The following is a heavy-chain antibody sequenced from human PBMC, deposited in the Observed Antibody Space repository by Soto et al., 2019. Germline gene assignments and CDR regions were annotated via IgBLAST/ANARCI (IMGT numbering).Heavy chain of an antibody. V-gene: IGHV1-69*13. J-gene: IGHJ6*02. CDR3: ARDQKGITIFGVAETNYYYYGMDV. CDR1: GGTFSSYA. D-gene: IGHD3-3*01. Sequence: AASVKVSCKASGGTFSSYAISWVRQAPGQGLEWMGGIIPIFGTANYAQKFQGRVTITADESTSTAYMELSSLRSEDTAVYYCARDQKGITIFGVAETNYYYYGMDVWGQGTTVTVSS. CDR2: IIPIFGTA.